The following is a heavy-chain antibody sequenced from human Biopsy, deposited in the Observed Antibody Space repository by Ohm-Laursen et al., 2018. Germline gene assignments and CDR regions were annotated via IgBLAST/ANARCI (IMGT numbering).Heavy chain of an antibody. CDR3: ARHPTGFWFDP. V-gene: IGHV4-39*01. CDR2: IFYGGIT. J-gene: IGHJ5*02. Sequence: ETLSLTCPVSGGSISSETNYWGWLRQPPGKGLEWIGSIFYGGITYYNPSLKSRITISVDTSKNQFSLNLSSVTGADTAVYYCARHPTGFWFDPWGQGTLVTVSS. CDR1: GGSISSETNY.